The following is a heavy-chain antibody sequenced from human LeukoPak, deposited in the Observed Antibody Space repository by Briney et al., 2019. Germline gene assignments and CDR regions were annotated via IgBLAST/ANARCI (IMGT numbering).Heavy chain of an antibody. J-gene: IGHJ5*02. Sequence: PGGSLRLSCAASGFTVSSNYMSWVRQAPGKGLEWVSVIYSGGSTYYADSVKGRFTISRDNSKNTLYLQMNSLRAEDTAVYYCARAIRGRMIVVPVDTRFDPWGQGTLVTVSS. CDR1: GFTVSSNY. D-gene: IGHD3-22*01. CDR2: IYSGGST. V-gene: IGHV3-53*01. CDR3: ARAIRGRMIVVPVDTRFDP.